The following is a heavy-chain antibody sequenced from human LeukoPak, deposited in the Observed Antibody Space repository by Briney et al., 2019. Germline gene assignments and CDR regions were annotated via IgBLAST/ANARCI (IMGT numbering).Heavy chain of an antibody. J-gene: IGHJ4*02. V-gene: IGHV3-23*01. CDR3: VKHSAPVLAAARFDY. Sequence: GGSLRLSCAASGFTFSSYAMSWVRQAPGKGLEWVSVISGSGTNTYYADSVKGRFTISRDNSKNTLYLQMNSLRAEDTALYYCVKHSAPVLAAARFDYWGQGNLVTVSS. CDR1: GFTFSSYA. CDR2: ISGSGTNT. D-gene: IGHD2-2*01.